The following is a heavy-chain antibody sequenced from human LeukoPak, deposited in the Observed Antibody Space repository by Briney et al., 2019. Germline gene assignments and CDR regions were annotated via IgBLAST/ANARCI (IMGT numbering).Heavy chain of an antibody. CDR2: IYYSGST. CDR1: GGSISSSSYY. CDR3: ARRIRLLYYYDSSGYFDY. V-gene: IGHV4-39*01. D-gene: IGHD3-22*01. J-gene: IGHJ4*02. Sequence: SETLSLTCTVSGGSISSSSYYWGWIRQPPGKGLEWIGSIYYSGSTYYNPSLKSRFTISVDTSKNQFSLKLSSVTAADTAVYYCARRIRLLYYYDSSGYFDYWGQGTLVTVSS.